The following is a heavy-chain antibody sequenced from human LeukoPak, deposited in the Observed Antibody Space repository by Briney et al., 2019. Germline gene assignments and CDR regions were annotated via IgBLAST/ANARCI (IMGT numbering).Heavy chain of an antibody. V-gene: IGHV1-8*01. CDR2: MNPNSGNT. CDR1: GYTFTSYD. D-gene: IGHD3-9*01. J-gene: IGHJ5*02. CDR3: ASQDDILTGYSS. Sequence: ASVKVSCKASGYTFTSYDINWVRQATGQGLEWMGCMNPNSGNTGYTQKFQGRVTMTRNTSISTAYMELSSLRSEDTAVYYCASQDDILTGYSSWGQGTLVTVSS.